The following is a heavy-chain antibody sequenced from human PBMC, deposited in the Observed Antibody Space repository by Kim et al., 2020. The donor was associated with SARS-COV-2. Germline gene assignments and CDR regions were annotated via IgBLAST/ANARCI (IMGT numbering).Heavy chain of an antibody. J-gene: IGHJ4*02. CDR2: ISYDGSNK. V-gene: IGHV3-30*04. Sequence: GGSLRLSCAASGFTFSSYAMHWVRQAPGKGLEWVAVISYDGSNKYYADSVKGRFTISRDNSKNTLYLQMNSLRAEDTAVYYCASGSGALDYWGQGTLVTV. CDR3: ASGSGALDY. D-gene: IGHD3-3*01. CDR1: GFTFSSYA.